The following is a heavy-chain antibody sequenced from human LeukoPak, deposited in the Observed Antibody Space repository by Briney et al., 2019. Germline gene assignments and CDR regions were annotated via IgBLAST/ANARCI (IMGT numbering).Heavy chain of an antibody. CDR1: GYTFTSYD. V-gene: IGHV1-8*01. Sequence: GASVKVSCKASGYTFTSYDINWVRQATGQGLEWMGWMNPNSGNTGYAQKFQGRVTMTRNTSISTAYMELSSLRSEDTAVYYCARLAGVSNWFDPWGQGTLVTVSS. CDR3: ARLAGVSNWFDP. J-gene: IGHJ5*02. D-gene: IGHD5/OR15-5a*01. CDR2: MNPNSGNT.